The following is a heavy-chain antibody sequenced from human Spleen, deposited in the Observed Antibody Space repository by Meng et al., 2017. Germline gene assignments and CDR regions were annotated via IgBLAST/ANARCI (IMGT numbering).Heavy chain of an antibody. Sequence: QVQLQQWGAGLLKPSETLSLTCAVYGGSFSGYYWSWIRQPPGKGLEWIGEINHSGSTNYNPSLKSRVTISVDTSKNQFSLKLISVTAADTAVYYCARLGLRVSTTDYWGQGILVTVSS. CDR2: INHSGST. D-gene: IGHD3/OR15-3a*01. V-gene: IGHV4-34*01. CDR1: GGSFSGYY. CDR3: ARLGLRVSTTDY. J-gene: IGHJ4*02.